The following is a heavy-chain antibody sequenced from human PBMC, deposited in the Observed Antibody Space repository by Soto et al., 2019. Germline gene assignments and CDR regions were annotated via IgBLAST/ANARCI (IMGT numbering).Heavy chain of an antibody. CDR2: ISYDGSNK. CDR1: GFTFSSYG. CDR3: AKDASDYYDSSGYNFDY. Sequence: GGSLRLSCAASGFTFSSYGMHWVRQAPGKGLEWVAVISYDGSNKYYADSVKGRFTISRDNSKNTLYLQMNSLRAEDTAVYYCAKDASDYYDSSGYNFDYWGQGTLVTVSS. V-gene: IGHV3-30*18. J-gene: IGHJ4*02. D-gene: IGHD3-22*01.